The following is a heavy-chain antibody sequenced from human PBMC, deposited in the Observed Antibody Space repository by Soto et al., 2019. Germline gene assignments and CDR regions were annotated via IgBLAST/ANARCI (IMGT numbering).Heavy chain of an antibody. D-gene: IGHD4-17*01. V-gene: IGHV3-30*03. CDR1: GFTFGSYW. CDR3: ARFSTTVTTDAFDI. CDR2: ITYDGSNK. Sequence: GGSLRLSCAASGFTFGSYWMHWVRQAPGKGLVWVAVITYDGSNKYYVDSVKGRFTISRDNAKNSLYLQMNSLRAEDTAAYYCARFSTTVTTDAFDIWGQGTMVTVSS. J-gene: IGHJ3*02.